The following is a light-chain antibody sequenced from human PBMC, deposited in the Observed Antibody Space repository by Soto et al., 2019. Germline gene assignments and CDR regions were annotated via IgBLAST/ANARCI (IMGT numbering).Light chain of an antibody. CDR3: QQYNNWPFS. V-gene: IGKV3-15*01. J-gene: IGKJ5*01. CDR2: DVS. Sequence: EIVLTQSPATLSVSPGGRATLSCRAGQGVTTNFAWYQQKSGQSPRLLIYDVSIRATGVPARFSGKGSETDFTLTISGLQSEDSAVYFCQQYNNWPFSFGQGTRLEIK. CDR1: QGVTTN.